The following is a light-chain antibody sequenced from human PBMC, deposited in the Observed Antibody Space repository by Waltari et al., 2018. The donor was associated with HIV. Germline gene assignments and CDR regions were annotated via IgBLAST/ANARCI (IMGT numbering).Light chain of an antibody. V-gene: IGLV1-44*01. CDR2: NNN. CDR3: AVWDDSLNGRV. Sequence: QSVVTQPPSVSGTPGQRVTISCSGSGSNIGSNIVNWYQQFPGTAPKLLIYNNNERPSGVPARFSGSKSGASASLAISGLQSQDEGDYYCAVWDDSLNGRVFGGGTKLTVL. CDR1: GSNIGSNI. J-gene: IGLJ3*02.